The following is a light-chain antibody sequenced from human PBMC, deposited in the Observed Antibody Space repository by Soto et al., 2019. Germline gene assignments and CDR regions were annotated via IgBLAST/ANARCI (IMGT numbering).Light chain of an antibody. Sequence: DIQMTQSPSTLSASVGDRVTITCRASQSISSWLAWYQQKPGKAPKLLIYKASSLESGFPSRFSGSGSGTEFTLTISSLQPEDFATYYCLQHKSYPRTFGQGTKVDI. CDR3: LQHKSYPRT. CDR2: KAS. V-gene: IGKV1-5*03. CDR1: QSISSW. J-gene: IGKJ1*01.